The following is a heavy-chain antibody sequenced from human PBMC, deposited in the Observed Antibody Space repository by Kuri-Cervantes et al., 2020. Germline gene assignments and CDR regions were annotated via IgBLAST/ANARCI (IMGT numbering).Heavy chain of an antibody. J-gene: IGHJ6*02. CDR3: AKDSGWYADYYYYGMDV. CDR1: GFTFDDYA. V-gene: IGHV3-9*01. Sequence: SLKISCAASGFTFDDYAMHWVRQAPGKGLEWVSGISWNSGSIGYADSVKGRFTISRDNSKNSLYLQMNSLRTEDTALYYCAKDSGWYADYYYYGMDVWGQGTTVTVSS. CDR2: ISWNSGSI. D-gene: IGHD6-19*01.